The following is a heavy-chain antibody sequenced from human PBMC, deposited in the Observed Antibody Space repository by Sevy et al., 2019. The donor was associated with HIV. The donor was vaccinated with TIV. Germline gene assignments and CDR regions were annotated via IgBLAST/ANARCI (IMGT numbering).Heavy chain of an antibody. CDR3: ARQAYCGGDCYGYFDY. Sequence: GGSLRLSCAASGFTFSSYAMHWVRQAPGKGLEWVAAISYDGSNKYYADSVKGRFTISRDNSKNTLYLQMNSLRAEDTAVYYCARQAYCGGDCYGYFDYWGQGTLVTVSS. J-gene: IGHJ4*02. V-gene: IGHV3-30-3*01. CDR2: ISYDGSNK. D-gene: IGHD2-21*02. CDR1: GFTFSSYA.